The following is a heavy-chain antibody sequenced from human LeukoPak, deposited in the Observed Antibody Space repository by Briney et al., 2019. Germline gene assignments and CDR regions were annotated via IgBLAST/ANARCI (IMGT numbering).Heavy chain of an antibody. CDR1: GGSFSGYY. Sequence: SETLSLTCAVYGGSFSGYYWSWIRQPPGKGLEWIGEINHSGSTNYNPSLKSRVTISVDTSKNQFSLKLSSVTAADTAVYYCARDYSSSWYGSEPDRKDNWFDPWGQGTLVTVSS. V-gene: IGHV4-34*01. CDR2: INHSGST. CDR3: ARDYSSSWYGSEPDRKDNWFDP. D-gene: IGHD6-13*01. J-gene: IGHJ5*02.